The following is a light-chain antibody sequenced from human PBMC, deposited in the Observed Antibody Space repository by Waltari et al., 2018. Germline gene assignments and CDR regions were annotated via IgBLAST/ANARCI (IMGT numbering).Light chain of an antibody. CDR2: DAS. Sequence: VLIQSPPTPSSPPASRATISCRASQSISSYLAWYQQKPGQAPRLLIYDASNTDTGIPARFSGSGSGTDFTLTISSLEPEDFAVYYCQQRSNWPGTFGQGTKVEIK. J-gene: IGKJ1*01. V-gene: IGKV3-11*01. CDR3: QQRSNWPGT. CDR1: QSISSY.